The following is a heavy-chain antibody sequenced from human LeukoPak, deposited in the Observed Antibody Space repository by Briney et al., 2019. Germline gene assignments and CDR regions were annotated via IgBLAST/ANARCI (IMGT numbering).Heavy chain of an antibody. CDR1: GFTFSSYA. CDR2: ISGSGGST. V-gene: IGHV3-23*01. D-gene: IGHD3-3*01. CDR3: ARDSRYDFWSGPTLDAFDI. J-gene: IGHJ3*02. Sequence: GGSLRLSCAASGFTFSSYAMSWVRQAPGKGLEWVSAISGSGGSTYYADSVKGRFTISRDNSKNTLYLQMNSLRAEDTAVYYCARDSRYDFWSGPTLDAFDIWGQGTMVTVSS.